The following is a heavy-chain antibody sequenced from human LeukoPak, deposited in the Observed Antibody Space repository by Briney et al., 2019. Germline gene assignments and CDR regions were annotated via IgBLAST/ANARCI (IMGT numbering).Heavy chain of an antibody. V-gene: IGHV4-39*07. Sequence: PSETLSLTCTVSGDSISSSTSSTTYYWGWIRQPPGKGLEWIGSITYSGATHYNESLKSRVTISVDTSKNQFSLKVSSANAADTAVYYCARGMNNNWPGRIDCWGQGTLVTVSS. CDR2: ITYSGAT. D-gene: IGHD1/OR15-1a*01. J-gene: IGHJ4*02. CDR3: ARGMNNNWPGRIDC. CDR1: GDSISSSTSSTTYY.